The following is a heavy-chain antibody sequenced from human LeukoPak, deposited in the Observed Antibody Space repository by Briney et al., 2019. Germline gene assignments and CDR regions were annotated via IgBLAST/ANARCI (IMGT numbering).Heavy chain of an antibody. J-gene: IGHJ3*02. CDR2: IYTSGNT. CDR1: GASINNYY. D-gene: IGHD1-26*01. V-gene: IGHV4-4*07. Sequence: SETLSLTCTVSGASINNYYWSWIRQPAGKGLEWIGRIYTSGNTNYNPSLQSRVTMSVDTSKNQFSLKLSSVTAADTAVYYCARRGGSPLGAFDIWGQGTMVTVSS. CDR3: ARRGGSPLGAFDI.